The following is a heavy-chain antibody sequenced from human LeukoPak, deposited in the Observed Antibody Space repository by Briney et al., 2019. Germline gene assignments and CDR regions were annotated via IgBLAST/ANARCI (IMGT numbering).Heavy chain of an antibody. D-gene: IGHD5-18*01. CDR1: GFTFSNAW. V-gene: IGHV3-15*01. Sequence: GGSLRLSCAASGFTFSNAWMSWVRQAPGKGLEWGVRIKSKTDGGTTDYAAPVKGRFTISRDDSKNTLYLQMNSLKPEDTAVYYCTTDVDTANDYWGQGTLVTVSS. CDR2: IKSKTDGGTT. J-gene: IGHJ4*02. CDR3: TTDVDTANDY.